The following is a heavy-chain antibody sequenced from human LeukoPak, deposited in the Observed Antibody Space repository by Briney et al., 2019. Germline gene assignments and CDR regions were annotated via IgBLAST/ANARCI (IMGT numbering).Heavy chain of an antibody. D-gene: IGHD6-13*01. CDR3: AREVQTPDTIAAAPHYYYGMDV. Sequence: TGGSLRLSCAASGFTFSSYAMHWVRQAPGKGLEWVAVISYDGSNKYYADSVKGRFTISRDNSKNTLYLQMNSLRAGDTAVYYCAREVQTPDTIAAAPHYYYGMDVWGQGTTVTVSS. CDR2: ISYDGSNK. J-gene: IGHJ6*02. V-gene: IGHV3-30-3*01. CDR1: GFTFSSYA.